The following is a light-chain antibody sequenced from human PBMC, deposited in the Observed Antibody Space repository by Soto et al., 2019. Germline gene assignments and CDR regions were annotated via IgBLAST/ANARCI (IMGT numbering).Light chain of an antibody. Sequence: SSELTQPSSVSVSPGQTARITCSGDVLAKKYARWFQQKPGQASVLVIYKDSERPSGIPERFSGFSSGTTVTLTISGAQVEDEADYYCYSAADNLGVFGGGTKLTVL. CDR3: YSAADNLGV. V-gene: IGLV3-27*01. J-gene: IGLJ3*02. CDR1: VLAKKY. CDR2: KDS.